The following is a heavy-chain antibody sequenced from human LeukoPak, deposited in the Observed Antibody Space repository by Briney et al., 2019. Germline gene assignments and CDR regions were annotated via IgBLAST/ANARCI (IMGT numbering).Heavy chain of an antibody. CDR1: GXSFSTYA. CDR3: ARDGEPRYWGSGYYYGMDV. J-gene: IGHJ6*02. D-gene: IGHD7-27*01. CDR2: ISGSAGST. V-gene: IGHV3-23*01. Sequence: GGSLRLSRAASGXSFSTYAVNWVRQAPGKGLEWVSSISGSAGSTYYADSVKGRFTISRDNSKNTLSLQMNSLRADDTAVYYCARDGEPRYWGSGYYYGMDVWGQGTTVTVSS.